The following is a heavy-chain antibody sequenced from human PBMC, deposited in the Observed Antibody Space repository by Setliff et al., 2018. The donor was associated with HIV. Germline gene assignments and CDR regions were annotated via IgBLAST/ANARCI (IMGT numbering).Heavy chain of an antibody. Sequence: PGGSLRLSCAASGFTFSDYYMSWIRQAPGKGLEWVSYISSSGSTIYYADSVKGRFTISRDNAKNSLYLQMNSLRAEDTAVYYCARYALAVPGYHNAFDIWGQGTMVTVS. CDR1: GFTFSDYY. CDR2: ISSSGSTI. CDR3: ARYALAVPGYHNAFDI. D-gene: IGHD6-19*01. V-gene: IGHV3-11*01. J-gene: IGHJ3*02.